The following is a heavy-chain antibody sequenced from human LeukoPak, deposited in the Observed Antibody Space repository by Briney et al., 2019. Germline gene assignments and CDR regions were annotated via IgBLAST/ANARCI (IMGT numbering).Heavy chain of an antibody. CDR2: ISWDGGST. J-gene: IGHJ4*02. V-gene: IGHV3-43D*03. Sequence: GGSLRLSCAASGFTFDDYAMHWVRQAPGKGLEWVSLISWDGGSTYYADSVKGRFTISRHNSKNSLYLQMNSLRAEDTALYYCAKGRHYYGSGSYEAFDYWGQGTLVTVSS. CDR3: AKGRHYYGSGSYEAFDY. CDR1: GFTFDDYA. D-gene: IGHD3-10*01.